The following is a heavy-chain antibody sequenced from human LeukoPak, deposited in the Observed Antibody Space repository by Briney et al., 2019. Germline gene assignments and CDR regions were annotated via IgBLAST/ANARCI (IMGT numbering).Heavy chain of an antibody. D-gene: IGHD3-22*01. CDR2: IIPIFGIA. V-gene: IGHV1-69*04. CDR1: GGTFSSYA. Sequence: GASVKVSCKASGGTFSSYAISWVRQAPGQGREWMGRIIPIFGIANYAQKFQGRVTITADKSTSTAYMELSSLRSEDTAVYYCARDPSYDSSGYYFDYWGQGTLVTVSS. CDR3: ARDPSYDSSGYYFDY. J-gene: IGHJ4*02.